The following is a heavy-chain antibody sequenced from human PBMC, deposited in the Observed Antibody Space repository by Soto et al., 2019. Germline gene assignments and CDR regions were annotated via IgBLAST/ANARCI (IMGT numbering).Heavy chain of an antibody. CDR2: IYYSGST. CDR1: GGSISSYY. D-gene: IGHD1-26*01. V-gene: IGHV4-59*01. Sequence: TSETLSLTCTVAGGSISSYYWSWIRQPPGKGLEWIGYIYYSGSTNYNPSLKSRVTISVDTSKNQFSLKLSSVTAADTAVYYCAREGWELPHYFDYWGQGTLVTVSS. CDR3: AREGWELPHYFDY. J-gene: IGHJ4*02.